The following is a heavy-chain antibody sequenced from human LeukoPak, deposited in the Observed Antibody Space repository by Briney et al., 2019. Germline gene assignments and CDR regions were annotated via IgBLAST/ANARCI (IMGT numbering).Heavy chain of an antibody. CDR3: ARIVADDYYYYYYGMDV. CDR2: IYYSGST. V-gene: IGHV4-59*01. D-gene: IGHD2-21*01. J-gene: IGHJ6*02. Sequence: SETLSLTCTVSGGSISSYYWSWIRQPPGKGLEWIGYIYYSGSTNYNPSLKSRVTISVDTSKNQFSLKLSSVTAADTAVYYCARIVADDYYYYYYGMDVWGQGITVTVSS. CDR1: GGSISSYY.